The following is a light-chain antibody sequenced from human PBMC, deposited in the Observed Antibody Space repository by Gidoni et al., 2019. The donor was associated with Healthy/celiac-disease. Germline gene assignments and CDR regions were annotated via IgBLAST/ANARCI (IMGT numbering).Light chain of an antibody. CDR1: QSVLSSSNNKNY. Sequence: DIVLTQSPDSLAVSLGERATINCKSSQSVLSSSNNKNYLAWYQQKPGQPPKLLIYWASTRESGVPDRFSGSGSGTDFTLTISSLQAEDVAVYYCQQYYSTPITFXGXTKVEIK. CDR3: QQYYSTPIT. J-gene: IGKJ4*01. CDR2: WAS. V-gene: IGKV4-1*01.